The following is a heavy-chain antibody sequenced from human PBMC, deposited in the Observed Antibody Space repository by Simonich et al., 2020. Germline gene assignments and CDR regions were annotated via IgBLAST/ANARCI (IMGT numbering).Heavy chain of an antibody. CDR1: VGTFSSYA. V-gene: IGHV1-69*10. J-gene: IGHJ4*02. Sequence: QVQLVQSGAEVTKPGSSVKVSCKASVGTFSSYAISWVRQAPGQGLEWMGGLIPIFGIANYAQKFQGRVTITADKSTSTAYMELSSLRSEDTAVYYCARGEAAAGMGFDYWGQGTLVTVSS. CDR3: ARGEAAAGMGFDY. D-gene: IGHD6-13*01. CDR2: LIPIFGIA.